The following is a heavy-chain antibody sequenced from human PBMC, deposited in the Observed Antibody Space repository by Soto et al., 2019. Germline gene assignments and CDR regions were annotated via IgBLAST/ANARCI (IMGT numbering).Heavy chain of an antibody. CDR2: IYYSGST. Sequence: SETLSLTCTVSGGSVSSGSYYWSWIRQPPGKGLEWIGYIYYSGSTNYNPSLKSRVTISVDTSKNQFSLKLSPVTAADTGVYYCAREGKYYYYGMDVWGQGTTVTVSS. CDR3: AREGKYYYYGMDV. CDR1: GGSVSSGSYY. V-gene: IGHV4-61*01. J-gene: IGHJ6*02.